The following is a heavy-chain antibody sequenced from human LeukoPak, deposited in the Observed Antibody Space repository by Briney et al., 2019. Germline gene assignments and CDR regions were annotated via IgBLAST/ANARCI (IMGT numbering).Heavy chain of an antibody. Sequence: GGSLRLSCAASGFTFSSYSMNWVRQAPGKGLEWVSSISSSSSYIYYADSVKGRFTISRDNAKNSLYLQVNSLRAEDTAVYYCARDNPGRLNAFDIWGQGTMVTVSP. CDR1: GFTFSSYS. CDR2: ISSSSSYI. D-gene: IGHD1-14*01. CDR3: ARDNPGRLNAFDI. V-gene: IGHV3-21*01. J-gene: IGHJ3*02.